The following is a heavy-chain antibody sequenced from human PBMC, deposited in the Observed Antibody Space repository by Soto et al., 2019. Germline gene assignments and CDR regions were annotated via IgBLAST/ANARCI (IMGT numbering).Heavy chain of an antibody. Sequence: GGSLRLSCAASGFNFNSYTINWVRQAPGKRLEWLSSISSSGYIFSTDSVRGRFTISRDNAKNSVYLQINSLRAEDTAVYYCVRATYFSDSSGYTRCFDYWGQGTLVTVSS. V-gene: IGHV3-21*01. J-gene: IGHJ4*02. CDR1: GFNFNSYT. CDR2: ISSSGYI. D-gene: IGHD3-22*01. CDR3: VRATYFSDSSGYTRCFDY.